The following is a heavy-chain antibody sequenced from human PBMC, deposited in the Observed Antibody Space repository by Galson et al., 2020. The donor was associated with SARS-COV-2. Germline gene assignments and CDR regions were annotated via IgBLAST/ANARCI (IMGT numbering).Heavy chain of an antibody. CDR2: ISYSGST. CDR1: GDSISSFY. V-gene: IGHV4-59*01. CDR3: ARESSGWVGYFVY. D-gene: IGHD6-19*01. J-gene: IGHJ4*02. Sequence: ASETLSLTCAVSGDSISSFYWSWIRQPPGKGLEWIGYISYSGSTTYNPSLKSRVTISRDTSKNHFSLKLSSLTSADTAVYYCARESSGWVGYFVYWGQGALVTGSS.